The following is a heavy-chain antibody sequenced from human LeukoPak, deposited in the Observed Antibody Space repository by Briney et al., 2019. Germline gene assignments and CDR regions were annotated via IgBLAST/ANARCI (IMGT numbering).Heavy chain of an antibody. CDR2: IYTSGST. V-gene: IGHV4-4*07. Sequence: SSETLSLTCTVSGVSISSYYWSWIRQPAGKGLEWIGRIYTSGSTKYNPSLKIRVTISVDTSKNQFSLKLSSVTAADTAVYYCARSPLIWFGELLYYFDYWGQGTLVTVSS. CDR3: ARSPLIWFGELLYYFDY. J-gene: IGHJ4*02. CDR1: GVSISSYY. D-gene: IGHD3-10*01.